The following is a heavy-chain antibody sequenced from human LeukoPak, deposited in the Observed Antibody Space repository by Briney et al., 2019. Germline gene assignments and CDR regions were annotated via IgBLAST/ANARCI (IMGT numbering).Heavy chain of an antibody. V-gene: IGHV3-23*01. Sequence: GGSLRLSCAASAFTFRPYAMIWVRQAPGKGLEWVSTVSGSGGSTYYADSVKGRFTISRDNSNNTLYLEMNSLRAEETAVYYCAKGAASRGYTYVANWGQGSLVTVSS. CDR2: VSGSGGST. J-gene: IGHJ4*02. D-gene: IGHD5-18*01. CDR1: AFTFRPYA. CDR3: AKGAASRGYTYVAN.